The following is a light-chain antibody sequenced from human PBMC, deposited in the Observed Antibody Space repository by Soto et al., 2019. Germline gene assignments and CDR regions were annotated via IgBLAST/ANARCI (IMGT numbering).Light chain of an antibody. CDR2: GAP. Sequence: DIQMTQSPSFLSASVGDRVTITCRASQGISNFLNWYQHKRGEAPNIMIYGAPNLQTGAPARFSGTGYGTDVALTIDSMHLEDCATDYCQERFSTPPTVGQGTNVVI. CDR3: QERFSTPPT. V-gene: IGKV1-39*01. CDR1: QGISNF. J-gene: IGKJ1*01.